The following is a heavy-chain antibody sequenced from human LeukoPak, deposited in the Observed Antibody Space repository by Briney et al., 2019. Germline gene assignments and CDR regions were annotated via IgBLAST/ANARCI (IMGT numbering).Heavy chain of an antibody. J-gene: IGHJ4*02. V-gene: IGHV1-2*02. Sequence: ASVKVSCKASGNTFSDSYIHWVRQAPGQGLEWMGWINPNSGGTNYAQKFQGRVTMTRDTSISTAYMELSRLRSDDTAVYYCARGTGDSSGTIDYWGQGTLVTVSS. CDR2: INPNSGGT. CDR3: ARGTGDSSGTIDY. D-gene: IGHD3-22*01. CDR1: GNTFSDSY.